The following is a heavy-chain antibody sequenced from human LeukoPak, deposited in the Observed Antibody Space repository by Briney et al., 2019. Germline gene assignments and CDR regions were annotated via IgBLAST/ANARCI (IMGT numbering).Heavy chain of an antibody. V-gene: IGHV3-9*01. Sequence: GGSLRLSCAASGFTLDDYAMHWVRQAPGKGLEWVLGISWNSGSIVYADSVKGRFTISRDNAKNSLYLQMNSLRAEHTALYYCAKGQLGRRWYELPSDYWGQGTLVTVSS. CDR2: ISWNSGSI. CDR1: GFTLDDYA. J-gene: IGHJ4*02. CDR3: AKGQLGRRWYELPSDY. D-gene: IGHD6-13*01.